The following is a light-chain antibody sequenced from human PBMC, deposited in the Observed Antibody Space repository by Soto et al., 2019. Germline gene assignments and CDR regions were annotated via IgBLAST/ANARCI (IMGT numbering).Light chain of an antibody. CDR2: KAS. V-gene: IGKV1-5*03. CDR3: QQYNSSPT. Sequence: DIQMTQSPSTLSASVGDRVTITCRARQSISSWLAWYQQKPGKAPKLLIYKASSLESGVPSRFSGSGSGTEFTLTISSLQPDDFATYYCQQYNSSPTFGQGTKVEIQ. J-gene: IGKJ1*01. CDR1: QSISSW.